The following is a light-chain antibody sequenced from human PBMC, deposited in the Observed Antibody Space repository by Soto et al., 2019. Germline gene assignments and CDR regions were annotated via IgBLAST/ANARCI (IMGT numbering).Light chain of an antibody. CDR3: QQYNNWPRT. CDR1: QSVVSN. Sequence: EIVLTQSPATLSVSPGERATLSCRASQSVVSNVAWYQQKPGQAPRLLIYSASARAPGIPARFSGSGSGTEFTLTISSLQSEDFAVYYCQQYNNWPRTFGQGTKV. CDR2: SAS. V-gene: IGKV3-15*01. J-gene: IGKJ1*01.